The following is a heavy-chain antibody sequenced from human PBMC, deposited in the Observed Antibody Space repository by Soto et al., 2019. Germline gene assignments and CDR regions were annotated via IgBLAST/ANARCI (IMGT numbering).Heavy chain of an antibody. CDR2: ISPIFGSA. CDR3: ARVSLSWFDP. V-gene: IGHV1-69*06. CDR1: GVTFTSSS. J-gene: IGHJ5*02. Sequence: QVQLVQSGAEVKKPGSSVKVSCQASGVTFTSSSFSWVRQAPGQGLAWMGGISPIFGSANYAQNFQGRVTITADKSTSTVYLDLTSLKFEDTAGYYCARVSLSWFDPWGQGTLVIVSS.